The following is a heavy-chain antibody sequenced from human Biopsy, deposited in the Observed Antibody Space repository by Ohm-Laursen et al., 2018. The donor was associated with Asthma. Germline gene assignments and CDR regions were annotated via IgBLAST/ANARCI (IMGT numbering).Heavy chain of an antibody. Sequence: SLRLSSAASGFSFDDCAMHWVRQAPGKGLEWVSSISWNSGNIDYAVSVKGRFTISRDNAKNSLYLQMQSLRPEDTAFYYCAKSADYYDSTDYLDFWGRGTLVTVSS. CDR3: AKSADYYDSTDYLDF. V-gene: IGHV3-9*01. D-gene: IGHD3-22*01. J-gene: IGHJ4*01. CDR2: ISWNSGNI. CDR1: GFSFDDCA.